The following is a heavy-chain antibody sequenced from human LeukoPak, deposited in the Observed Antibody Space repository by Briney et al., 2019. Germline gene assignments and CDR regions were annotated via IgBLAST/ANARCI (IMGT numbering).Heavy chain of an antibody. CDR2: ISSSSSYI. Sequence: SGGSLRLSCAASGFTFSSYWMSWARQAPGKGLEWVSSISSSSSYIYYADSVKGRFTISRDNAKNSLYLQMNSLRAEDTAVYYCARGYDFWSGYHRPDYWGQGTLVTVSS. J-gene: IGHJ4*02. CDR1: GFTFSSYW. CDR3: ARGYDFWSGYHRPDY. V-gene: IGHV3-21*01. D-gene: IGHD3-3*01.